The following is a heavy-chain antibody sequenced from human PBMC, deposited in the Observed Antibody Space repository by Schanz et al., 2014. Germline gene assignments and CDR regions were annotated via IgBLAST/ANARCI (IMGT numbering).Heavy chain of an antibody. CDR1: GFNFNTYA. V-gene: IGHV3-23*01. CDR2: LTEGGGGT. J-gene: IGHJ4*02. Sequence: EVQLLESGGGLAQPGGSLRLACAASGFNFNTYAMSWVRQAPGKGLEWVSGLTEGGGGTYYTDAVKGRFTISRDSSKNTLKLQMNSLRADDTAVYYCAKSKTQVPLFDYWGQGTLVAVSS. CDR3: AKSKTQVPLFDY.